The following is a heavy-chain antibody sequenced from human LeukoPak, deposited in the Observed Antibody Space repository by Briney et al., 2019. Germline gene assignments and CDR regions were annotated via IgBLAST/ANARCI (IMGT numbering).Heavy chain of an antibody. J-gene: IGHJ4*02. CDR3: AKDRYGSAD. Sequence: GGSLRLSCAASGFTFSSYSMNWVRQAPGKGLEWVSYISSSSTIYYADSVKGRFTISRDNAKNSLYLQMNSLRAEDTAVYYCAKDRYGSADWGQGTLVTVSS. CDR1: GFTFSSYS. D-gene: IGHD3-10*01. CDR2: ISSSSTI. V-gene: IGHV3-48*01.